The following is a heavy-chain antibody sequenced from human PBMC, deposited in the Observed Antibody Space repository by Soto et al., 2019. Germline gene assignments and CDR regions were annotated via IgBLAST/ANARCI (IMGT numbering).Heavy chain of an antibody. CDR1: GDSISSVAHY. D-gene: IGHD3-10*01. V-gene: IGHV4-39*01. CDR3: ARHSKNKSRYYGWFDP. CDR2: LYYTGST. Sequence: PSETLSLTCSVSGDSISSVAHYWAWVRQPPGKGLECIGSLYYTGSTYYNPSLKSRAAISIDTSKNQFSLNLMSTTAADTAVYYCARHSKNKSRYYGWFDPWGHGTLVTVSS. J-gene: IGHJ5*02.